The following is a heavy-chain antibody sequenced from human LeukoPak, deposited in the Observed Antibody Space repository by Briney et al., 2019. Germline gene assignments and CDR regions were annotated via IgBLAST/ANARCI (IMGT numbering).Heavy chain of an antibody. CDR3: AKGFQTYGELSFDV. CDR1: GFTFSNYA. CDR2: VNGSASNT. Sequence: GGSLRLSCAASGFTFSNYAMSWVRQAPGKGLEWVSTVNGSASNTYYADSVKGRFTISRDNSKTTLYLQMNSLRADDTAVYYCAKGFQTYGELSFDVWGQGTLVAVSS. J-gene: IGHJ4*02. D-gene: IGHD4-17*01. V-gene: IGHV3-23*01.